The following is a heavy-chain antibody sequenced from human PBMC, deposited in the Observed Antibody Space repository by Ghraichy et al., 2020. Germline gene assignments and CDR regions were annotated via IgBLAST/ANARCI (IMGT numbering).Heavy chain of an antibody. Sequence: GGSLRLSCAASGFTFSSYAMHWVRQAPGKGLEWVSVISYDGSNKYYADSVKGRFTISRDNSKNTLYLQMNSLRAEDTAVYYCARVPRIAADTPYWSQGTLVTVSS. CDR2: ISYDGSNK. J-gene: IGHJ4*02. D-gene: IGHD6-13*01. CDR3: ARVPRIAADTPY. V-gene: IGHV3-30*04. CDR1: GFTFSSYA.